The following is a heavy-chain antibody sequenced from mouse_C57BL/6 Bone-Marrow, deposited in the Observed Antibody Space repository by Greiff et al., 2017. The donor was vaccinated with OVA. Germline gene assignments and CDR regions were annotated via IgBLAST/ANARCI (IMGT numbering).Heavy chain of an antibody. D-gene: IGHD3-2*02. CDR1: GYAFTNYL. CDR2: INPGSGGT. V-gene: IGHV1-54*01. J-gene: IGHJ4*01. CDR3: AIDSSGRGDY. Sequence: QVQLQQSGAELVRPGTSVKVSCKASGYAFTNYLIEWVKQRPGQGLEWIGVINPGSGGTNYNEKLKGKATLTADKSSSTAYMQLSSLTSEDSAVYFCAIDSSGRGDYWGQGTSVTVSS.